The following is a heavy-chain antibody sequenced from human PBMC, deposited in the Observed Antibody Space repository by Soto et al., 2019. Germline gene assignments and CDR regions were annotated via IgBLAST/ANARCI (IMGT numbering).Heavy chain of an antibody. Sequence: GASVKVSCKASGGTFSSYAISWVRQAPGQGLGWMGGIIPIFGTANYAQKFQGRVTITADESTSTAYMELGSLRSEDTAVYYCARAPVDCSDGSCYSEDAFDIWGQGTMVTVSS. CDR2: IIPIFGTA. V-gene: IGHV1-69*13. J-gene: IGHJ3*02. CDR1: GGTFSSYA. CDR3: ARAPVDCSDGSCYSEDAFDI. D-gene: IGHD2-15*01.